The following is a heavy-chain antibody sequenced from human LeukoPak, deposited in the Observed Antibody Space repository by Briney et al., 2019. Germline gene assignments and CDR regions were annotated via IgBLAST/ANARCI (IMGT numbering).Heavy chain of an antibody. CDR3: ARVRGSYGHFDY. Sequence: PSETLSLTCTVSGGSISSGDYYWSWIRLPPGKGLEWIGYIYYSGSTYYNPSLKSRVTISVDTSKNQFSLKLSSVTATDTAVYYCARVRGSYGHFDYWGQGTLVTVSS. D-gene: IGHD5-18*01. CDR2: IYYSGST. V-gene: IGHV4-30-4*01. J-gene: IGHJ4*02. CDR1: GGSISSGDYY.